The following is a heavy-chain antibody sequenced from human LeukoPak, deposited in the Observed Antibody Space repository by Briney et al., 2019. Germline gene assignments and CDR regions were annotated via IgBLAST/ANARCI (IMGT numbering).Heavy chain of an antibody. CDR1: GYTFTSYY. CDR3: ARDRHDILTGYSQNDALDI. Sequence: ASVKVSCKASGYTFTSYYMHWVRQAPGQGLEWMGIINPSGGSTSYAQQFQGRVTMTRDTSTSTVYMELSSLRSEDTAVYYCARDRHDILTGYSQNDALDIWGQGTMVTVSS. V-gene: IGHV1-46*01. D-gene: IGHD3-9*01. J-gene: IGHJ3*02. CDR2: INPSGGST.